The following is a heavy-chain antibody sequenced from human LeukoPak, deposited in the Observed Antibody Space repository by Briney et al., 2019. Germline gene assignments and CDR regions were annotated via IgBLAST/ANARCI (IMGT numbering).Heavy chain of an antibody. CDR2: ISGSGGST. J-gene: IGHJ6*02. Sequence: GGSLRLSCAASGFTFSSYAMSWVRQAPGKGLEWVSAISGSGGSTYYADSVKGRFTISRDNSKNTLYLQMNSLRAEDTAVYYCAKDRAYTVTTGYGMDVWGQGTTVTVSS. CDR3: AKDRAYTVTTGYGMDV. D-gene: IGHD4-17*01. CDR1: GFTFSSYA. V-gene: IGHV3-23*01.